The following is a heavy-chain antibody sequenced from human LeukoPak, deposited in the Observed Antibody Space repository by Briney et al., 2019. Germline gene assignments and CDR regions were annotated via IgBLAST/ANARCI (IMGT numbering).Heavy chain of an antibody. CDR1: GFTFSSYA. CDR2: ISYDGSNK. Sequence: GGSLRLSCAASGFTFSSYAMHWVRQAPGKGLEWVAVISYDGSNKYYADSVKGRFTISRDNSKNTLYLQMNSLRAEDTAVYYCAKGDPDLGAFDIWGQGTMVTVSS. CDR3: AKGDPDLGAFDI. V-gene: IGHV3-30*04. J-gene: IGHJ3*02. D-gene: IGHD3-16*01.